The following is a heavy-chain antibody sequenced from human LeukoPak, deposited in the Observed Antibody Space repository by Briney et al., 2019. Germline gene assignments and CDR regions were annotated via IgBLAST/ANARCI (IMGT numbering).Heavy chain of an antibody. V-gene: IGHV4-34*12. D-gene: IGHD6-13*01. J-gene: IGHJ4*02. CDR3: ASDIIAAAGTPFDY. CDR2: VFHSGTP. Sequence: PSETLSLTCAVYGVSFSDYYWTWIRQTPGKGLEWIGEVFHSGTPNYNPSLKSRVTISVDKSKNQFSLKLSSVTAADTAVYYCASDIIAAAGTPFDYWGQGTLVTVSS. CDR1: GVSFSDYY.